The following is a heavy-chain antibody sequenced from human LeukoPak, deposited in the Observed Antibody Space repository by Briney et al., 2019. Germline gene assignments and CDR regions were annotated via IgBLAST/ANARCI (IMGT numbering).Heavy chain of an antibody. CDR1: GESFSGHY. V-gene: IGHV4-34*01. CDR2: INHRGIT. CDR3: ARAVTARPLDY. Sequence: SETLSLTCAVYGESFSGHYWTWIRQPPGKGLEWIGEINHRGITNYNPSLKSRVIISVDTSKNQFSLKLSSVTAADTAVYYCARAVTARPLDYWGQGTLVTVSS. J-gene: IGHJ4*02. D-gene: IGHD6-6*01.